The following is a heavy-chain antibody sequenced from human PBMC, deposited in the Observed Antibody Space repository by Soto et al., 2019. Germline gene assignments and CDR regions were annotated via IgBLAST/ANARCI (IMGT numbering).Heavy chain of an antibody. CDR1: GGFLSESY. V-gene: IGHV4-34*01. D-gene: IGHD3-16*01. J-gene: IGHJ5*02. Sequence: PSETLSLTCAVYGGFLSESYWTWIRQPPGKGLEWIGEINHVGGTNCNPSLKSRVTMSGDTSQNQFSLRLISVTAADTAMYFCVRIRYQLPSSVLWLDPWGQGTPVTVSS. CDR2: INHVGGT. CDR3: VRIRYQLPSSVLWLDP.